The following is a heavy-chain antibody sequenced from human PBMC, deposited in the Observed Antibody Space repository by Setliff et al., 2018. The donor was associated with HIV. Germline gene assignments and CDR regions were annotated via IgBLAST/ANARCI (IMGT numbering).Heavy chain of an antibody. CDR3: ARHSPSDS. CDR1: GDSITNDDYY. V-gene: IGHV4-39*01. CDR2: IHYNGRT. Sequence: PSETLSLTCTVSGDSITNDDYYWGWIRQPPGKGLEWIAIIHYNGRTYYDPSLKSRVTIFVDTSKTQFYLKLKSVTAADTAVYFCARHSPSDSWGQGTLVTVSS. J-gene: IGHJ5*01.